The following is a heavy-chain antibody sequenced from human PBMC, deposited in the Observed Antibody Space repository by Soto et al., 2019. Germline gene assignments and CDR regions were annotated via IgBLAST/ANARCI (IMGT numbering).Heavy chain of an antibody. CDR1: GYTLTELS. J-gene: IGHJ5*02. CDR3: ATLSNDFWSGPNNWFDP. Sequence: ASVKVSCKVSGYTLTELSMHWVRQAPGKGLEWMGGFDPEDGETIYAQRFQGRVTMTEDTSTDTAYMELSSLRSEDTAVYYCATLSNDFWSGPNNWFDPWGQGTLVTVSS. D-gene: IGHD3-3*01. CDR2: FDPEDGET. V-gene: IGHV1-24*01.